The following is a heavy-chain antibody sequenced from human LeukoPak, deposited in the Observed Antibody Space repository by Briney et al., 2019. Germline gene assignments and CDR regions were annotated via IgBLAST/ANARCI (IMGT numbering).Heavy chain of an antibody. CDR3: AKGGNYDILTGYPF. CDR2: ISGSGGST. CDR1: GFTFSSYA. D-gene: IGHD3-9*01. V-gene: IGHV3-23*01. J-gene: IGHJ4*02. Sequence: GGSLRLSCAASGFTFSSYAMSWVRQAPGKGLEWDSAISGSGGSTYYADSVKGRFTISRDNSKNTLYLQMNSLRAEDTAVYYCAKGGNYDILTGYPFWGQGTLVTVSS.